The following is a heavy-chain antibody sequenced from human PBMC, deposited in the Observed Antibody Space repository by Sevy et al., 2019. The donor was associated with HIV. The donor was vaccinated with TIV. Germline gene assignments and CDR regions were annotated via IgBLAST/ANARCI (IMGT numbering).Heavy chain of an antibody. CDR1: GFSFSYYG. D-gene: IGHD1-26*01. J-gene: IGHJ6*02. Sequence: GGSLSLSCIGSGFSFSYYGIHWVRQSPGKGLEWVALISHHGINEYYADSVKGRFTIPRDNSKNPVNLEMNSLRNEDTAIYFCANAYSGSDSHSYLYALDVWGQGTTVTVSS. V-gene: IGHV3-30*18. CDR2: ISHHGINE. CDR3: ANAYSGSDSHSYLYALDV.